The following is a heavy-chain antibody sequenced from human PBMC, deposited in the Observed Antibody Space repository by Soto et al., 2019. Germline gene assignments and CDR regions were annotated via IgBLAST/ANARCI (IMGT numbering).Heavy chain of an antibody. CDR1: GGSISSGGYY. Sequence: PSETLSLTCTVSGGSISSGGYYWNWIRQHPGKGLEWIGYIYYIGSTYYNPSLKSRVTISADTSKNQFSLKLRSVTAADTAVYYCAYYKRSGFYVFDYWGQGIQVTVSS. J-gene: IGHJ4*02. V-gene: IGHV4-31*03. CDR3: AYYKRSGFYVFDY. D-gene: IGHD2-2*01. CDR2: IYYIGST.